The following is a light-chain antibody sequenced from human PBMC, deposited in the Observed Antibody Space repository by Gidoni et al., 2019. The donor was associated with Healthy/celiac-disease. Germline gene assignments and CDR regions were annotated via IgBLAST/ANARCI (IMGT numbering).Light chain of an antibody. V-gene: IGKV1-39*01. Sequence: DTQLTQSPSSLSASVVDGVTITCRASQSTSSYLKWYQQKPGKAPKLLIYAASSLESGVPSRFSGSGSGTNFTLTISSLQPEDFAAYYCRQNYPKVTFGPGTKVDIK. CDR3: RQNYPKVT. CDR1: QSTSSY. J-gene: IGKJ3*01. CDR2: AAS.